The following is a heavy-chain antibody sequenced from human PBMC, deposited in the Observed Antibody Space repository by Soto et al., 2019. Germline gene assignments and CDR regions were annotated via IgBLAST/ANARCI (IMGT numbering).Heavy chain of an antibody. Sequence: GESLNISCKGSGYSFTSYWIGWVRQMPGKGLEWMGIIYPGDSDTRYSPSFQGQVTISADKSISTAYLQWSSLKASDTAMYYCARHGRFGELLSGTEDNWFDPCGQGTLVAASS. CDR3: ARHGRFGELLSGTEDNWFDP. J-gene: IGHJ5*02. CDR2: IYPGDSDT. CDR1: GYSFTSYW. V-gene: IGHV5-51*01. D-gene: IGHD3-10*01.